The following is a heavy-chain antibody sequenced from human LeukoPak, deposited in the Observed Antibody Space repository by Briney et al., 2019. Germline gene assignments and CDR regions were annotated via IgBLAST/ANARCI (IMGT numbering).Heavy chain of an antibody. Sequence: ASVKVSCKASGYTFTGYYMHWVRQAPGQGLEWMGWINPNSGGTNYAQKFQGRVTTTRDTPINTAYMELSRLRSDDTAVYYCAIIPDSSGGGSDWYFDLWGRGTLVTVSS. D-gene: IGHD3-22*01. CDR2: INPNSGGT. J-gene: IGHJ2*01. CDR1: GYTFTGYY. V-gene: IGHV1-2*02. CDR3: AIIPDSSGGGSDWYFDL.